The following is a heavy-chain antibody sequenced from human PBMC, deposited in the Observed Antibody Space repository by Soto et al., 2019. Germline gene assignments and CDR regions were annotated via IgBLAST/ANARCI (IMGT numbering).Heavy chain of an antibody. D-gene: IGHD6-13*01. CDR2: ICSSGGNT. Sequence: LGGSLRLSCSASGFTMNTYTMGWVRLAPGKGLEWVSTICSSGGNTRYAGSVKGRFTISRDNSKNTLYLQMNSLRAEDTAVYYCASNSRGSSSWSQNDYWGQGTLVTVSS. CDR3: ASNSRGSSSWSQNDY. J-gene: IGHJ4*02. V-gene: IGHV3-23*01. CDR1: GFTMNTYT.